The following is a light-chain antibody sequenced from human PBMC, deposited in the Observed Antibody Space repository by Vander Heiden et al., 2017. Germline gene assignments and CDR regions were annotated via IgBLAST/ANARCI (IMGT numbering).Light chain of an antibody. CDR1: QSVLFNSNNKNY. Sequence: DIVMTQTPDPLAVTLGERATINCKSSQSVLFNSNNKNYLAWYKQKPGQPPKLLLYWASTRESGVPERFSGSGSGTDFTLTISRLQAEDVAVYYCQQYYSTPPTFGQGTKVEVK. V-gene: IGKV4-1*01. CDR3: QQYYSTPPT. J-gene: IGKJ1*01. CDR2: WAS.